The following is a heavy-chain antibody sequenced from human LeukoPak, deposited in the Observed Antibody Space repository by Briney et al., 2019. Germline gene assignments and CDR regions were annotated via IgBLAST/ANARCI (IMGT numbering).Heavy chain of an antibody. V-gene: IGHV3-30*04. CDR1: GFTFSSYA. CDR3: ARDPDDGSGYPHPYFDY. J-gene: IGHJ4*02. D-gene: IGHD3-22*01. CDR2: ISYDGSNK. Sequence: GGSLRLSCAASGFTFSSYAMHWVRQAPGKGLEWVAVISYDGSNKYYADSVKGRFTISRDNAKNSLYLQMNSLRAEDTAVYYCARDPDDGSGYPHPYFDYWGQGTLVTVSS.